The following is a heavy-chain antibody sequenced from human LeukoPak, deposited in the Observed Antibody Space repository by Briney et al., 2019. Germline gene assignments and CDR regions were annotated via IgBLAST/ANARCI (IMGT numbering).Heavy chain of an antibody. D-gene: IGHD3-22*01. CDR3: ARDPSGSYSPLYFDY. J-gene: IGHJ4*02. CDR2: ISSDGSKK. CDR1: GISLRDYA. V-gene: IGHV3-30*01. Sequence: GGSLRLSCVASGISLRDYAIHWVRQAPGKRPEWVAVISSDGSKKFYADSVKGRFTISRDNAENTLYLQMNSLRPEDAAVYYCARDPSGSYSPLYFDYWGQGTLVTVSP.